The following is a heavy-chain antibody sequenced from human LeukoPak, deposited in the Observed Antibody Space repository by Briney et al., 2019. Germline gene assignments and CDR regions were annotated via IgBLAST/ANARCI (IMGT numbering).Heavy chain of an antibody. Sequence: SETLSLTCAVYGGSFSGYYWSWIRQPPGKGLEWIGEINHSGSTNYNPSLKSRVTISVDTSKNQFSLKLSSVTAADTAAYYCARAIPRSRYYYGSGSYYNIGAFDIWGQGTMVTVSS. D-gene: IGHD3-10*01. J-gene: IGHJ3*02. CDR2: INHSGST. CDR1: GGSFSGYY. CDR3: ARAIPRSRYYYGSGSYYNIGAFDI. V-gene: IGHV4-34*01.